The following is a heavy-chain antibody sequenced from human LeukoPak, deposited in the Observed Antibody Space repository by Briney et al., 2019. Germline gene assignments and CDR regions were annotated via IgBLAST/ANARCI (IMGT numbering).Heavy chain of an antibody. D-gene: IGHD3-10*01. CDR2: INHSGRT. Sequence: SETLSLTCAVYGGSFSGYYWSGIRQPPGKGLEWMGEINHSGRTNYNPSLKSRVTISVDTSKNQFSLKLSSVTAADTAVYYCARVYGSGSYSDYFDYWGQGTLVTVSS. J-gene: IGHJ4*02. CDR1: GGSFSGYY. CDR3: ARVYGSGSYSDYFDY. V-gene: IGHV4-34*01.